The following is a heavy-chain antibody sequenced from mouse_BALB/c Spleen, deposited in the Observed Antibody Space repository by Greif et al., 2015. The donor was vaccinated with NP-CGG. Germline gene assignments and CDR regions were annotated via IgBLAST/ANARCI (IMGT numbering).Heavy chain of an antibody. CDR3: ARHDYAMDY. D-gene: IGHD2-4*01. J-gene: IGHJ4*01. Sequence: QVQLQQSGPGLVAPSQSLSITCTISGFSLTSYGVHWVRQPPGKGLEWLVVIWSDGSTTYNSALKSRLSDSKDNYKSKVIIKMNSLQTEDTAMYYCARHDYAMDYWGQGTSVTVSS. CDR1: GFSLTSYG. V-gene: IGHV2-6-1*01. CDR2: IWSDGST.